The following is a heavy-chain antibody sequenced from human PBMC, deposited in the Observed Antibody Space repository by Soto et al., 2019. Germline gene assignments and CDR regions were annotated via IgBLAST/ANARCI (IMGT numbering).Heavy chain of an antibody. D-gene: IGHD1-26*01. CDR2: ISGGGGST. Sequence: GGSLRLSCAASGFTFTTYAMTWVRQAPGKGLEWVSSISGGGGSTYSADSVKGRLTMSRDNSMNTLYLQMNGLRSEDTHIYYCAKGGDVRVLYSFDVWGQGTMVTVSS. J-gene: IGHJ3*01. CDR1: GFTFTTYA. V-gene: IGHV3-23*01. CDR3: AKGGDVRVLYSFDV.